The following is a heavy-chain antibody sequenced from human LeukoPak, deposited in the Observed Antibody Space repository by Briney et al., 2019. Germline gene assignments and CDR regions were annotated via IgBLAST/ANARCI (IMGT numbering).Heavy chain of an antibody. Sequence: SETLSLTCTVSGGSISSHYCSWIRQPPGKGLEWIGYIYYSGSTNYNPSLKSRVTISVDTSKNQFSLKLSSVTAADTAVYYCARTESSTSCYGVCAGYYYYYMDVWGKGTTVTVSS. CDR1: GGSISSHY. J-gene: IGHJ6*03. V-gene: IGHV4-59*11. CDR3: ARTESSTSCYGVCAGYYYYYMDV. CDR2: IYYSGST. D-gene: IGHD2-2*01.